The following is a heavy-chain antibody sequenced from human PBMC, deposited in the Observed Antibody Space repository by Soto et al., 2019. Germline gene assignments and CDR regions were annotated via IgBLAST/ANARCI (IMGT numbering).Heavy chain of an antibody. CDR2: IWYDGSDK. J-gene: IGHJ4*02. D-gene: IGHD3-16*01. Sequence: PGGSLRLSCAASGSTFSGFGMHWVRQAPGKGLEWVAIIWYDGSDKYYADSVKGRFTTSRDNSKNTLYLQMNSLRAEDTAVYHCAFGNLSYYFDFWGQGTPVTVS. CDR1: GSTFSGFG. V-gene: IGHV3-33*01. CDR3: AFGNLSYYFDF.